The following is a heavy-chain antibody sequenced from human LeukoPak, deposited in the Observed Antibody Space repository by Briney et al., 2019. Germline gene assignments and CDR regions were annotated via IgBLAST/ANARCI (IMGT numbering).Heavy chain of an antibody. D-gene: IGHD3-3*01. V-gene: IGHV4-34*01. CDR2: INHSGST. CDR1: GGSFSGYY. CDR3: ASTHADFWSGYFPPAY. Sequence: SETLSLTCAVYGGSFSGYYWSWIRQPPGKGLEWIGEINHSGSTNYNPSLKSRVTISVDTSKNQFSLKLSSVTAADTAVYYCASTHADFWSGYFPPAYWGQGTLVTVSS. J-gene: IGHJ4*02.